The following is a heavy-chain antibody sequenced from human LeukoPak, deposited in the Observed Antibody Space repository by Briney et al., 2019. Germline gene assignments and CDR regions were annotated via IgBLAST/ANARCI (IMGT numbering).Heavy chain of an antibody. D-gene: IGHD2-15*01. CDR3: ARKSVAATPRDIVYQYYSMDV. Sequence: ASVKVSCKASGYTFTSYAMNWVRQAPGQGLEWMGWINTNTGNPTYAQGFTGRFFFSLDTSVSTAYLQISSLKAEDTAVYYCARKSVAATPRDIVYQYYSMDVWGKGTTVTVSS. CDR1: GYTFTSYA. V-gene: IGHV7-4-1*02. J-gene: IGHJ6*03. CDR2: INTNTGNP.